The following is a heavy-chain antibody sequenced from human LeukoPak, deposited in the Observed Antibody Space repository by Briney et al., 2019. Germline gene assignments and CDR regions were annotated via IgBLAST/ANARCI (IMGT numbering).Heavy chain of an antibody. CDR1: GFTFSSYE. J-gene: IGHJ5*02. Sequence: PGGSLRLSCAASGFTFSSYEMNWVRQAPGKGLEWVSYISSSGSTIYYADSVKGRFAISRDNAKNSLYLQMNSLRAEDTAVYYCARDYYDSSGYNGFDPWGQGTLVTVSS. CDR3: ARDYYDSSGYNGFDP. CDR2: ISSSGSTI. D-gene: IGHD3-22*01. V-gene: IGHV3-48*03.